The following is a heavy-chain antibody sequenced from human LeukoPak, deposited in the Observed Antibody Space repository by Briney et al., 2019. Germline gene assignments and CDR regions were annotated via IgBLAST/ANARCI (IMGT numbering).Heavy chain of an antibody. Sequence: PSETLSLTCAVYGESFSDYCWTWLRQPPGKGLEWIGEINHSRSTNYSPSLKSRVTISLDTSKNQFSLRLSSVTAADTAVYYCAGKTDYWGQGTLVTVSS. CDR1: GESFSDYC. CDR3: AGKTDY. V-gene: IGHV4-34*01. CDR2: INHSRST. J-gene: IGHJ4*02.